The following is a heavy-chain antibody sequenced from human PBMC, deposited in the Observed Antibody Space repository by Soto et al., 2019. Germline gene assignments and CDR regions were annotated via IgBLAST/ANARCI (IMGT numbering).Heavy chain of an antibody. J-gene: IGHJ4*02. V-gene: IGHV3-15*01. D-gene: IGHD1-26*01. CDR3: ARDPSVGAIYFDY. Sequence: PGGSLRLSCAASGFTINNAWMSWVRQAPGKGLEWVGRIKSKGNGGTADYAAPVKGRFTISRDDSKNMLYLQMNSLKTEDTAVYYCARDPSVGAIYFDYWGQGTLVTVSS. CDR2: IKSKGNGGTA. CDR1: GFTINNAW.